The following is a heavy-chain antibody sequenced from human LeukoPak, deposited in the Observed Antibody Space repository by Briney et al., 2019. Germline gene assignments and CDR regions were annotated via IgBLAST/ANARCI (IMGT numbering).Heavy chain of an antibody. D-gene: IGHD3-3*01. CDR3: TRDLYDFWSGPPGY. J-gene: IGHJ4*02. V-gene: IGHV3-49*03. CDR1: GFTFGDYA. Sequence: GGSLRLSCTASGFTFGDYAMSWFRQAPGKGLEWVGFIRSKAYDGTTEYAASVKGRFTISRDDSKSIAYLQMNSLKTEDTAVYYCTRDLYDFWSGPPGYWGQGTLVTVSS. CDR2: IRSKAYDGTT.